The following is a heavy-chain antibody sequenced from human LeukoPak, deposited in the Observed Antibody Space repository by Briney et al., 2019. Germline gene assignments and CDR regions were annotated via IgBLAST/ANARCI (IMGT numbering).Heavy chain of an antibody. CDR2: IYTSGST. Sequence: TLSLTCTVSGGSISSGSYYWSWIRQPAGKGLEWIGRIYTSGSTNYNPSLKSRVTISVDTSKNQFSLKLSSVTAADTTVYYCARGQTAMGTDAFDIWGQGTMVTVSS. V-gene: IGHV4-61*02. CDR1: GGSISSGSYY. J-gene: IGHJ3*02. CDR3: ARGQTAMGTDAFDI. D-gene: IGHD5-18*01.